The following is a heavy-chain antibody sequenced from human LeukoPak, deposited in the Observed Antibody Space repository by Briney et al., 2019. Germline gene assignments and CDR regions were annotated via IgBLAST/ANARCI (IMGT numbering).Heavy chain of an antibody. CDR2: IIPIFGTA. CDR1: GGTFSSYT. V-gene: IGHV1-69*13. J-gene: IGHJ4*02. D-gene: IGHD1-26*01. Sequence: GASVKVSCKASGGTFSSYTISWVRQAPGQGLEWMGGIIPIFGTANYAQKFQGRVTITADESTSTAYMELSSLRSEDTAVYYCAREAIEGAPFDYWGQGTLVTVSS. CDR3: AREAIEGAPFDY.